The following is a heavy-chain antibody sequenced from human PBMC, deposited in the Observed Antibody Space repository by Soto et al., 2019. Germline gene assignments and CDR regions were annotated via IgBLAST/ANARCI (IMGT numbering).Heavy chain of an antibody. J-gene: IGHJ4*02. CDR1: GFTFSSYA. CDR2: ISGSGGST. Sequence: EVQLLESGGGLVQPGGSLRLSCAASGFTFSSYAMSWVRQAPGKGLEWVSAISGSGGSTYYADSVKGRFTISRDNSKNTLYLQMNSLRAEDTXXXXXXXXXXXXXXXYWGQGTLVTVSS. V-gene: IGHV3-23*01. CDR3: XXXXXXXXXXY.